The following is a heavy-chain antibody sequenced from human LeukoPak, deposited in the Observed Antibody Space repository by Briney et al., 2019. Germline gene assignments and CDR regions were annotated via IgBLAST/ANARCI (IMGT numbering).Heavy chain of an antibody. CDR2: ISYDGSNK. CDR1: GFTFSSYA. J-gene: IGHJ4*02. CDR3: ARGKGQLLYLIFDY. Sequence: GGSLRLSCAASGFTFSSYAMHWVRQAPGKGLEWVAVISYDGSNKYYADSVKGRFTISRDSSKNTLYLQMNSLRAEDTAVYYCARGKGQLLYLIFDYWGQGTLVTVSS. V-gene: IGHV3-30*01. D-gene: IGHD2-2*02.